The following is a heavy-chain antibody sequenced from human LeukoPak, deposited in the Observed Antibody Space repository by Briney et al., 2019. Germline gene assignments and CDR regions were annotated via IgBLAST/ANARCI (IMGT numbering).Heavy chain of an antibody. CDR2: ISGSGGST. D-gene: IGHD6-19*01. Sequence: GGSLRLSCAASGFTFSSYAVSWVRQAPGKGLEWVSAISGSGGSTYFADSVKGRFTISRDNSKNTLYLQMNSLRAEDTAVYYCAKDPPRHAVAGTNDYWGQGTLVTVSS. V-gene: IGHV3-23*01. CDR3: AKDPPRHAVAGTNDY. CDR1: GFTFSSYA. J-gene: IGHJ4*02.